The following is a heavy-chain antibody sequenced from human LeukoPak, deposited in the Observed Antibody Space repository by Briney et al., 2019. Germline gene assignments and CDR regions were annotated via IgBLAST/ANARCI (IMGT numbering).Heavy chain of an antibody. CDR2: MNPNSGDT. Sequence: ASVKVSCKASGYTFTSYDINWVRQATGQGLEWMGWMNPNSGDTGYAQKFQGRVTMTRNTSISTAYMELSSLRSEDTAVYYCARGLRAQQHQYSFDYWGQGTLVTVSS. D-gene: IGHD6-13*01. V-gene: IGHV1-8*01. CDR1: GYTFTSYD. CDR3: ARGLRAQQHQYSFDY. J-gene: IGHJ4*02.